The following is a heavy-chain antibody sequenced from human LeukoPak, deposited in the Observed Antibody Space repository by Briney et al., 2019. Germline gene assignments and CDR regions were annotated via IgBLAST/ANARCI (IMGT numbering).Heavy chain of an antibody. CDR3: VRGDGRDY. D-gene: IGHD5-24*01. CDR2: ISGSGGST. CDR1: GFTFSSCA. V-gene: IGHV3-23*01. Sequence: PGGSLRLSCAASGFTFSSCAMNWVRQAPGKGLEWVSAISGSGGSTYYADSVKGRFTISRDNPKNSLYLQMNSLRAEDTAVYYCVRGDGRDYWGQGTLVTVSS. J-gene: IGHJ4*02.